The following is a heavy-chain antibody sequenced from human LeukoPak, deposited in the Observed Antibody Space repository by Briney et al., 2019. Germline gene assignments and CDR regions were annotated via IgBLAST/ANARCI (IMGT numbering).Heavy chain of an antibody. V-gene: IGHV3-74*01. Sequence: PGGSLRLSCAASGFTFSSHWMHWVRHAPGKGLVWVSRIHDDGATTNYADSVKGRFTISRDNAKNTLYLQMNSLRAEDTAVYYCAIVYAVPDKRNALDMWGQGTMVTVSS. CDR2: IHDDGATT. CDR3: AIVYAVPDKRNALDM. CDR1: GFTFSSHW. J-gene: IGHJ3*02. D-gene: IGHD6-19*01.